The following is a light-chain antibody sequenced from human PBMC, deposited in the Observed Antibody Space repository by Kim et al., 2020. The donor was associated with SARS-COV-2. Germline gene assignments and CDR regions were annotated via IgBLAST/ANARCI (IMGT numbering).Light chain of an antibody. V-gene: IGLV3-21*04. CDR3: QVWDTGSDHPV. Sequence: SYELTQPPSVSVVPGKTARITCGGNNIGSKSVHWYQQKPGQAPVLVIYYDSDRPSGIPERFSGSNSGNTATLTISRVEAGDEADYYCQVWDTGSDHPVFGGGTQLTVL. CDR1: NIGSKS. J-gene: IGLJ3*02. CDR2: YDS.